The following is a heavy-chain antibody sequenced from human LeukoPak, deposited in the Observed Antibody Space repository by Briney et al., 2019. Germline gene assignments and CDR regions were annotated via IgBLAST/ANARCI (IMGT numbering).Heavy chain of an antibody. V-gene: IGHV1-69*13. D-gene: IGHD3-16*01. CDR2: IIPIFGTA. CDR3: ARVPPPYGSMYYYYMDV. CDR1: GYTFTSYD. J-gene: IGHJ6*03. Sequence: SVKVSCKASGYTFTSYDINWVRQAPGQGLEWMGGIIPIFGTANYAQKFQGRVTITADESTSTAYMELSSLRSEDTAVYYCARVPPPYGSMYYYYMDVWGKGTTVTVSS.